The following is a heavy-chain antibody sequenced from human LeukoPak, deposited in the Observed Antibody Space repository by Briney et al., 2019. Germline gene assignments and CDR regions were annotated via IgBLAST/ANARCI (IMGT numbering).Heavy chain of an antibody. D-gene: IGHD3-10*01. Sequence: GRSLRLFCAASGFTFNNYGMHWVRQAPGKGLKWVAVISKDGNDKYYADPVKGRFTISRDNSKNTLYLQMNSLKPEDTALYYCAKDAYYSSGTYADYWGQGTLVTVSS. V-gene: IGHV3-30*18. CDR2: ISKDGNDK. J-gene: IGHJ4*02. CDR1: GFTFNNYG. CDR3: AKDAYYSSGTYADY.